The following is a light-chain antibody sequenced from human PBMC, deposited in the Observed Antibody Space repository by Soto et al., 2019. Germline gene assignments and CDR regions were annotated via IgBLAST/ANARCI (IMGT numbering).Light chain of an antibody. CDR3: QQYGSTPPVT. J-gene: IGKJ4*01. V-gene: IGKV3-20*01. Sequence: EIVLTQSPGTLSLSPGERATLSCRASQSVSSDYLSWYQQKPGQPPRLLIYGASYRATGIPDRFSGGGSGTDFTLTISRLEAEDFAVYYCQQYGSTPPVTFGVGTKVEIK. CDR2: GAS. CDR1: QSVSSDY.